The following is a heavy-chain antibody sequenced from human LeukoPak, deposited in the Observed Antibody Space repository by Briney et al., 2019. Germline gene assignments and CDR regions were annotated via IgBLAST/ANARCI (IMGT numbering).Heavy chain of an antibody. CDR1: GFTFSSYG. CDR3: AKDLDSSGWPGSY. CDR2: ISYDGSNK. V-gene: IGHV3-30*18. Sequence: GGSLRLSCAASGFTFSSYGMHWVRQAPGKGLEWVAVISYDGSNKYYADSVKGRFTISRDNSKNTLYLQMNSLRAEDTAVYYCAKDLDSSGWPGSYWGQGTLVTVSS. D-gene: IGHD6-19*01. J-gene: IGHJ4*02.